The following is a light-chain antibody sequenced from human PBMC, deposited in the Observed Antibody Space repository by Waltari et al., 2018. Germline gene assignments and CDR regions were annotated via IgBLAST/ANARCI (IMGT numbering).Light chain of an antibody. Sequence: AIRITQSPSSLSASTGDRVTITCRASKGISSYLAWYQKKPGKAPKLLIDAASTLQSGVPSRFSGSGSGTDFTLTISCLQSEDLATYYCQQYYSYPLTFGGGTKVEIK. CDR3: QQYYSYPLT. CDR2: AAS. J-gene: IGKJ4*01. V-gene: IGKV1-8*01. CDR1: KGISSY.